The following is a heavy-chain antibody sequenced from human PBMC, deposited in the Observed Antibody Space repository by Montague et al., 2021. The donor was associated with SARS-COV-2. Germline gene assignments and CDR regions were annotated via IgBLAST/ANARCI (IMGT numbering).Heavy chain of an antibody. CDR1: GGSISSSSYY. CDR3: ARRSYDILTGYSIPNWFDP. D-gene: IGHD3-9*01. Sequence: SETRSLTCTVSGGSISSSSYYWGWIRQPPGKGLEWIGGIYYSGSTYYNPSLKSRVTISVDTSKNQFSLKLSPVTAADTAVYYCARRSYDILTGYSIPNWFDPWGQGTLVTVSS. V-gene: IGHV4-39*01. J-gene: IGHJ5*02. CDR2: IYYSGST.